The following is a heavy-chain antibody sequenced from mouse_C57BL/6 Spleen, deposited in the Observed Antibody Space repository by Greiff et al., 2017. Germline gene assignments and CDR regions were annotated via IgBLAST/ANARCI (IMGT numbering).Heavy chain of an antibody. CDR1: GYTFTSYW. CDR2: IDPSDSET. Sequence: QVQLQQPGAEPVRPGSSVKLSCKASGYTFTSYWMHWVKQRPIQGLEWIGNIDPSDSETHYNQKFKDKATLTVDKSSSTSYMQLSSLTSEDSAVYYCARSENSSPQLRPWFAYWGQGTLVTVSA. D-gene: IGHD3-2*02. CDR3: ARSENSSPQLRPWFAY. V-gene: IGHV1-52*01. J-gene: IGHJ3*01.